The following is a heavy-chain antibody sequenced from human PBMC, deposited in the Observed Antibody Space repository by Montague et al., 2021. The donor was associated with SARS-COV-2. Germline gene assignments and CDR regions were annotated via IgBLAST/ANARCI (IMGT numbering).Heavy chain of an antibody. D-gene: IGHD6-19*01. CDR1: GGSVSSSY. CDR3: TGGHDRGCSSS. J-gene: IGHJ4*02. CDR2: IYNSGTT. Sequence: SETLSLTCTVSGGSVSSSYWSWIRQPAGKGLEWVGYIYNSGTTKYNPSLNSRVTILVDTSKNQFSLELSSLTAADTAVYYCTGGHDRGCSSSWGQGTLVTVSS. V-gene: IGHV4-59*02.